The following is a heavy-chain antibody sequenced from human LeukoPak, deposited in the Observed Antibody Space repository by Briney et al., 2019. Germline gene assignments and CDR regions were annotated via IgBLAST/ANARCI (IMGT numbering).Heavy chain of an antibody. Sequence: GGSLRLSCAASGFTVSSNYMSWVRQAPGKGLEWVSVIYSGGSTYYADSVKGRFTISRDNSKNTLYLQMNSLRAEDTAVYYCARDTYYYGSGSYYTGMVLWGQGTLVTVSS. CDR3: ARDTYYYGSGSYYTGMVL. CDR1: GFTVSSNY. CDR2: IYSGGST. J-gene: IGHJ4*02. D-gene: IGHD3-10*01. V-gene: IGHV3-66*01.